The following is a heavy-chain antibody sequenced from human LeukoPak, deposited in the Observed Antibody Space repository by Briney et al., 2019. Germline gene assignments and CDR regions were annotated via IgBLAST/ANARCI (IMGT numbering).Heavy chain of an antibody. J-gene: IGHJ4*02. Sequence: GGSLRLSCAASGFTFSSYGMDWVRQAPGKGLEWVAFIRYDGSNKYYADSVKGRFTISRDNSKNTLYLQMNSLRAEDTAVYYCAKDPSFRPGYFDYWGQGTLVTVSS. CDR1: GFTFSSYG. V-gene: IGHV3-30*02. CDR2: IRYDGSNK. CDR3: AKDPSFRPGYFDY.